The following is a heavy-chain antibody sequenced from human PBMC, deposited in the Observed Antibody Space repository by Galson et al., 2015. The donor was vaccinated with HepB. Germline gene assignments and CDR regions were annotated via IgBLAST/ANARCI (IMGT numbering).Heavy chain of an antibody. CDR1: GGTFSSYA. CDR3: ARGGIAARDGAYYYGMDV. D-gene: IGHD6-6*01. CDR2: IIPIFGTA. V-gene: IGHV1-69*06. Sequence: SVKVSCKASGGTFSSYAISWVRQAPGQGLEWMGGIIPIFGTANYAQKFQGRVTITADKSTSTAYMELSSLRSEDTAVYYCARGGIAARDGAYYYGMDVWGQGTTVTVSS. J-gene: IGHJ6*02.